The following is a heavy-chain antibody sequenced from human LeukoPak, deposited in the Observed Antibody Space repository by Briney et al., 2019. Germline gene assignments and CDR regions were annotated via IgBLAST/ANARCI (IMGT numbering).Heavy chain of an antibody. V-gene: IGHV4-4*07. CDR2: IYTSGST. CDR3: ASTIEYSNSLRDY. CDR1: GGSISSYY. Sequence: SETLSLTCSVSGGSISSYYWSWIRQPAGKGLEWIGRIYTSGSTNYNPSLKSRVTMSLDTSKNQFSLKLSSVTAADTAVYYCASTIEYSNSLRDYWGQGTLVTVSS. J-gene: IGHJ4*02. D-gene: IGHD6-6*01.